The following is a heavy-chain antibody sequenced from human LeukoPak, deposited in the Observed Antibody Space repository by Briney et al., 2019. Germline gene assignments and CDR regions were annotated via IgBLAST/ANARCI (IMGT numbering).Heavy chain of an antibody. J-gene: IGHJ4*02. V-gene: IGHV3-11*01. CDR2: ISSSGSTI. Sequence: GGSLRLSCAASGFTFSDYYMSLIRQAPGKGLEWVSYISSSGSTIYYADSVKGRFTISRDNAKNSLYLQMNSLRAEDTAVYYCARERPPYYFDYWGQGTLVTVSS. CDR3: ARERPPYYFDY. CDR1: GFTFSDYY.